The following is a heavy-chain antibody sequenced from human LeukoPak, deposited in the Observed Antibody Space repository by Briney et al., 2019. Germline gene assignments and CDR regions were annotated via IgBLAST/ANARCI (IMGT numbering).Heavy chain of an antibody. CDR2: ICAYNGNT. CDR1: GYTFTSYG. Sequence: ASVKVSCKASGYTFTSYGISWVRQALGQGLEWMGWICAYNGNTNYAQKLQGRVTMTTDTSTSTAYMELRSLRSDDTAVYYCARDNNWNTRQQHNGFDPWGQGTLVTVSS. J-gene: IGHJ5*02. D-gene: IGHD1/OR15-1a*01. CDR3: ARDNNWNTRQQHNGFDP. V-gene: IGHV1-18*01.